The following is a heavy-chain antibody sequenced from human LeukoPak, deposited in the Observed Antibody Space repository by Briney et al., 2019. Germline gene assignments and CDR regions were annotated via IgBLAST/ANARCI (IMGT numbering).Heavy chain of an antibody. CDR1: GFTFGSYG. D-gene: IGHD3-22*01. CDR2: ITPNADRA. J-gene: IGHJ1*01. Sequence: GGSLRLSYAASGFTFGSYGMSWVRQAPGKGLEWVSFITPNADRASYADSVKGRFTISRDNPRNTLYMQMNSLRDEDTAVYYCAIMHGYYDGSGYWVQWGQGTLVTVSS. CDR3: AIMHGYYDGSGYWVQ. V-gene: IGHV3-23*01.